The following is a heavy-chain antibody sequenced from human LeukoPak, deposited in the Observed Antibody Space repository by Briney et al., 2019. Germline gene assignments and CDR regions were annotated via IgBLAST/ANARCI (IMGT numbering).Heavy chain of an antibody. Sequence: SETLSLNRTVSGYSISNGYFWGWIRQPPGKGLECIGTIYHSGSIYYNPSLKGRVTISVDTSKNQFSLKLNSLTAADTAVYYCARAIRTGLGIGSFDGWGQGTWSPSPQ. V-gene: IGHV4-38-2*02. CDR1: GYSISNGYF. J-gene: IGHJ4*02. CDR3: ARAIRTGLGIGSFDG. D-gene: IGHD7-27*01. CDR2: IYHSGSI.